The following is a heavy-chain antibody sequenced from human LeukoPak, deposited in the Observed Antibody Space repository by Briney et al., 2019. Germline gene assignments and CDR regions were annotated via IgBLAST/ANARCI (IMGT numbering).Heavy chain of an antibody. CDR3: AKLGFDSSGSHALFDY. D-gene: IGHD3-22*01. CDR2: NAYDGRNN. CDR1: GLPFSSHA. V-gene: IGHV3-30*18. Sequence: GGPQTLLCAASGLPFSSHAMHCAPRCPDGGLECLANNAYDGRNNHYGDSVRSRFTISRDNSMNTLHLQMNSLRAEDTAVYYCAKLGFDSSGSHALFDYWGQGTQVTVSS. J-gene: IGHJ4*02.